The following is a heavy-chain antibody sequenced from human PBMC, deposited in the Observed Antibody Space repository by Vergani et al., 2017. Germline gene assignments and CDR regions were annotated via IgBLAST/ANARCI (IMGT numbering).Heavy chain of an antibody. CDR2: ISWDGGST. D-gene: IGHD4-23*01. CDR1: GFTFDDYT. CDR3: AKDIGGGAENYDYYYGMDV. J-gene: IGHJ6*02. V-gene: IGHV3-43*01. Sequence: EVQLVESGGVVVQPGGSLRLSCAASGFTFDDYTMHWVRQAPGKGLEWVSLISWDGGSTYYADSVKGRFTISRDNSKNSLDLQMNRLRTEDTALYYCAKDIGGGAENYDYYYGMDVWGQGTTVTGSS.